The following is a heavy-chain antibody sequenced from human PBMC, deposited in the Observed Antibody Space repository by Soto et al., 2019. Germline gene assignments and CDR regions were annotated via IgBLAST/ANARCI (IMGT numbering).Heavy chain of an antibody. Sequence: EVQLLESGGALVQPGGSLRLSCAASGFTFSTYAMSWVRQAPGKGLEWVSGISGSAGSTYYADSVKGRFTISRDNSKNTLYLQMNSLRAEDTAVYYCAKDRVSTTFSEGNFDYWGQGTLVTVSS. CDR2: ISGSAGST. CDR3: AKDRVSTTFSEGNFDY. V-gene: IGHV3-23*01. CDR1: GFTFSTYA. J-gene: IGHJ4*02. D-gene: IGHD1-1*01.